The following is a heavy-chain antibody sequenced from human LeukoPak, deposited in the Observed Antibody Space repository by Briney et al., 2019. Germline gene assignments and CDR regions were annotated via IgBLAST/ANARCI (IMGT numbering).Heavy chain of an antibody. D-gene: IGHD3-22*01. CDR3: ARDLGSSGYSSGFDY. CDR2: IKQDGSEK. CDR1: GFTFSSYW. J-gene: IGHJ4*02. V-gene: IGHV3-7*01. Sequence: GGSLRLSCAASGFTFSSYWMSWVRQAPGKGLEWVANIKQDGSEKYYVDSVKGRFTISRDNSKNTLYLQMNSLRAEDTAVYYCARDLGSSGYSSGFDYWGQGTLVTVSS.